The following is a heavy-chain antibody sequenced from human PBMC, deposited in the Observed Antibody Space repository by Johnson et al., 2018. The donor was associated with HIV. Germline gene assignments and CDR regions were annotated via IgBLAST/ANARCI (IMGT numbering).Heavy chain of an antibody. CDR2: ISTDGTTT. J-gene: IGHJ3*02. CDR3: ARDSAGNWNLRPGNDAFDI. V-gene: IGHV3-64*04. D-gene: IGHD1-20*01. CDR1: GFTFSSYW. Sequence: QVQLVESGGGLVQPGGSLRLSCAASGFTFSSYWMHWVRQAPGRGLEYVSAISTDGTTTYYADSVKGRFTISRDNSKNTVYLQMNSLRAEDTAVYYCARDSAGNWNLRPGNDAFDIWGQGTMVTVSS.